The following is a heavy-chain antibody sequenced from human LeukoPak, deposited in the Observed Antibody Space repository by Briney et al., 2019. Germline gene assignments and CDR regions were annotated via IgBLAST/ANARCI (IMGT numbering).Heavy chain of an antibody. V-gene: IGHV3-48*01. Sequence: GGSLRLSCAASEFTFSSYSMNRVRQAPGKGLEWVSYITNSGNSKSYADSVKGRFTISRDNTKNSLYLQMNGLRAEDTAVYYCARDNMAAAGNSYYYGLDVWGQGTTVTVSS. J-gene: IGHJ6*02. CDR2: ITNSGNSK. CDR1: EFTFSSYS. CDR3: ARDNMAAAGNSYYYGLDV. D-gene: IGHD6-13*01.